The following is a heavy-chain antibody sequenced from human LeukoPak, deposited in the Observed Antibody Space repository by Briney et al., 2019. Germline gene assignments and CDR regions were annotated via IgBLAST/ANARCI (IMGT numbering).Heavy chain of an antibody. D-gene: IGHD2-2*01. CDR3: ARDVNYCSSTSCTYYFDY. CDR2: LRGDGET. Sequence: GGSLRLSCAASGFVFSSYAMSWVRQTPARGLEWVSSLRGDGETFYADSVKGRFTLSRDDSRNTVYLQLNSLRAEDTAVYYCARDVNYCSSTSCTYYFDYWGQGTLVTVSS. V-gene: IGHV3-23*01. J-gene: IGHJ4*02. CDR1: GFVFSSYA.